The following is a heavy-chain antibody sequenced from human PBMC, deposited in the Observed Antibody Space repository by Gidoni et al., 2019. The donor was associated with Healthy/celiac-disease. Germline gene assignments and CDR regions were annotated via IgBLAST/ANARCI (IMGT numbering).Heavy chain of an antibody. CDR1: GFTLSSYS. CDR2: ISSSSSYI. D-gene: IGHD5-18*01. J-gene: IGHJ4*02. V-gene: IGHV3-21*01. Sequence: EVQLVESGGGLVKPGGSLRLSCAASGFTLSSYSMNWVRQAPGKGLEWVSSISSSSSYIYYADSVKGRFTISRDNAKNSLYLQMNSLRAEDTAVYYCARRGYSYGHTGGDYWGQGTLVTVSS. CDR3: ARRGYSYGHTGGDY.